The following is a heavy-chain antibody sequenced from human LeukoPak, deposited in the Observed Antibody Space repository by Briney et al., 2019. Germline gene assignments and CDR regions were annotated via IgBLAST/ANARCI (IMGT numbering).Heavy chain of an antibody. CDR1: GGTFSSYA. CDR2: IIPIFGTA. Sequence: ASVKVSCKASGGTFSSYAISWVRQAPGQGLEWMGGIIPIFGTANYAQKFQGRVTITADESTSTAYMELSSLRSEDTAVYYCACYPRFLEWFEDYWGQGTLVTVSS. CDR3: ACYPRFLEWFEDY. J-gene: IGHJ4*02. D-gene: IGHD3-3*01. V-gene: IGHV1-69*13.